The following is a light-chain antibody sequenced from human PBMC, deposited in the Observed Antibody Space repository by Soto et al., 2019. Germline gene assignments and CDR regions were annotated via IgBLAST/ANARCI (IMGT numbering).Light chain of an antibody. V-gene: IGKV3-15*01. CDR2: AAS. J-gene: IGKJ1*01. CDR3: QLYNNWPRT. Sequence: EIVMTQSPATLSVSPGERATLSCRASQSISTNLAWYQQKPGQPPRLLIYAASTGATGLPARFSASGSGTEFTLTISSLQSEDFAVYYCQLYNNWPRTFGQGTKVEIK. CDR1: QSISTN.